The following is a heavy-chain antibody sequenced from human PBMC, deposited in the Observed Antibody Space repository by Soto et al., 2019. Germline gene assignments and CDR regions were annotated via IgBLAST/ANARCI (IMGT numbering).Heavy chain of an antibody. CDR3: ARESGGATATLDYYDFYMDV. Sequence: QVQLVQSGAEVKKPGASVTVSCRSSGDTFNDYYIHWVRQAPGQGLEWMGWINPNGGVTKYAQKIQGWVSMTRDTFIRTVYMHLSRLRSDDTAVYYCARESGGATATLDYYDFYMDVWGSGTTVTVSS. CDR1: GDTFNDYY. CDR2: INPNGGVT. D-gene: IGHD5-12*01. V-gene: IGHV1-2*04. J-gene: IGHJ6*03.